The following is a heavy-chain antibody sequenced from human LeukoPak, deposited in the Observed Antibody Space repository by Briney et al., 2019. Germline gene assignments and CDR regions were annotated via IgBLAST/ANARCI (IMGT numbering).Heavy chain of an antibody. CDR1: GFTFNSYS. D-gene: IGHD1-20*01. CDR2: ISSSSSYI. Sequence: PGGSLRLSCAASGFTFNSYSMNWVRQAPGKGLEWVSSISSSSSYIYYADSVKGRFTISRNNAKNSLYLQMNSLRAEDTALYHCARVYNWNANHVFDYWGQGTLVTVSS. J-gene: IGHJ4*02. V-gene: IGHV3-21*04. CDR3: ARVYNWNANHVFDY.